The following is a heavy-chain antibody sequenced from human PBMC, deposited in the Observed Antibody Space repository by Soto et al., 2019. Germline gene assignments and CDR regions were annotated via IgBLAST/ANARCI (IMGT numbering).Heavy chain of an antibody. V-gene: IGHV1-69*13. J-gene: IGHJ3*02. CDR1: GGTFSSYA. Sequence: VASVKVSCKASGGTFSSYAISWLRQAPGQGLEWMGGIIPIFGTANYAQKFQGRVTITADESTSTAYMELSSLRSEDTAVYYCARRQQWLANAFDIWGQGTMVTVSS. D-gene: IGHD6-19*01. CDR3: ARRQQWLANAFDI. CDR2: IIPIFGTA.